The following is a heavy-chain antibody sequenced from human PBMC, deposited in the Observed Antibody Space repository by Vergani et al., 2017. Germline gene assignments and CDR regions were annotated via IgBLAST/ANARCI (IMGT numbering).Heavy chain of an antibody. CDR1: GFTFSSYA. J-gene: IGHJ4*02. CDR2: ISGSGGST. CDR3: AKDGVVLWFGEYQSDY. Sequence: EVQLLESGGGLVQPGGSLRLSCAASGFTFSSYAMSWVRQAPGKGLEWVSAISGSGGSTYYADSVEGRFTISRDNSKNTLYLQMNSLRAEDTAVYYCAKDGVVLWFGEYQSDYWGQGTLVTVSS. V-gene: IGHV3-23*01. D-gene: IGHD3-10*01.